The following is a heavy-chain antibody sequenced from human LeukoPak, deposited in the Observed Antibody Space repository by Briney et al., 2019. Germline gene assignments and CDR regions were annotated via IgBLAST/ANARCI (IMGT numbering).Heavy chain of an antibody. J-gene: IGHJ3*02. CDR2: IYYSEST. D-gene: IGHD3-3*01. CDR1: GGSISSYY. V-gene: IGHV4-59*01. Sequence: SETLSLTCTVSGGSISSYYWSWIRQPPGKGLEWIGYIYYSESTNYNPSLKSRVTISVYTSKNQFSLKLSSVTAADTAVYYCAREGLGDFWSGYYNDAFDIWGQGTMVTVSS. CDR3: AREGLGDFWSGYYNDAFDI.